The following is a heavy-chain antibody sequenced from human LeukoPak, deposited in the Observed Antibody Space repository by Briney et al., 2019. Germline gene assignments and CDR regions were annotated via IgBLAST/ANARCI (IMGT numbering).Heavy chain of an antibody. V-gene: IGHV3-11*04. D-gene: IGHD4-11*01. CDR3: ARIGVTTGFDY. CDR2: IGGTGSPI. J-gene: IGHJ4*02. CDR1: AFTFGDYY. Sequence: GGSLRLSCTASAFTFGDYYMTWVRQAPGKGREWLSYIGGTGSPIYYADSLKGRFTISRDNAKKSLFLQMNSLRAEDTAIYYCARIGVTTGFDYWGPGTLVTVSS.